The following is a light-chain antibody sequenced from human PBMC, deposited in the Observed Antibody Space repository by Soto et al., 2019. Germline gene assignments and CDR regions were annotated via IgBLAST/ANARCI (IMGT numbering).Light chain of an antibody. CDR1: QSLVHSDGNTF. CDR2: KVS. V-gene: IGKV2-30*02. Sequence: DVVMTQSPLSLPVTLGQPASISCRSSQSLVHSDGNTFLNWFQQRPGQSPRRLIYKVSNRDTGVPDRFSGSGSGTDFTLKISRVEAEAVGVYYCMHDTHWLAYTFGQGTKLEIK. J-gene: IGKJ2*01. CDR3: MHDTHWLAYT.